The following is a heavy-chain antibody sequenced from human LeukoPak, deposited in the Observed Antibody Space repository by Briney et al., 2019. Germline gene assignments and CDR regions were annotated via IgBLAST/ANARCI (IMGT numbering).Heavy chain of an antibody. V-gene: IGHV1-8*01. D-gene: IGHD4/OR15-4a*01. CDR2: MNVKSGTA. J-gene: IGHJ5*02. CDR1: GYPFTSYD. Sequence: ASGKVSCKASGYPFTSYDLNWVRQAPGQRLEWMGCMNVKSGTADYAPKFQGRVTMTRNTSISTAYMELSSLRPEDTAVYYCARLPGYFGASCGQGTLVTLSS. CDR3: ARLPGYFGAS.